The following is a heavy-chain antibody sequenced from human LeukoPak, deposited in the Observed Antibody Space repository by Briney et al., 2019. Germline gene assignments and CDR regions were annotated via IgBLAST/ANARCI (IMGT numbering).Heavy chain of an antibody. CDR1: GVSITTYY. D-gene: IGHD1-26*01. J-gene: IGHJ4*02. CDR2: IYTSGST. V-gene: IGHV4-4*07. Sequence: SETLSLTCTVSGVSITTYYWSWIRQPAGKGLEWIGHIYTSGSTNYNPSLKSRVTMSVDTSKNQFSLKLSSVTAADTAVYYCARDAVRVGSFDYWGQGTLVTVSS. CDR3: ARDAVRVGSFDY.